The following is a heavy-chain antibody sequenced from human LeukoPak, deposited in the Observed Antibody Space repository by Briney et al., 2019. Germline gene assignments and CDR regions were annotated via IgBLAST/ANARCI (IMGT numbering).Heavy chain of an antibody. D-gene: IGHD2-8*01. CDR2: ISLTGLT. Sequence: SETLSLTCGVSGGSISNTNWWSWVRQLPGQGLEWIGEISLTGLTHYNPSLESRVTVSLGKSKNQLSLNLTSVTAADTAVYYGSRENGAFSPFGYWGQGILVTV. CDR1: GGSISNTNW. CDR3: SRENGAFSPFGY. V-gene: IGHV4-4*02. J-gene: IGHJ4*02.